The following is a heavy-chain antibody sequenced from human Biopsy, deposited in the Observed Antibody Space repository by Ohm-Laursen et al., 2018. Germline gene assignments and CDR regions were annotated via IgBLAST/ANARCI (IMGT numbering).Heavy chain of an antibody. CDR2: FAPENGKT. J-gene: IGHJ4*02. D-gene: IGHD1-1*01. CDR1: AYTLTALS. CDR3: AADINVWNVNY. V-gene: IGHV1-24*01. Sequence: PSVKVSCKVSAYTLTALSMHWVRQAPGKGLEWMGGFAPENGKTVYAQNFQARVSMTEDTSTDTAYMELRSLRSEDTAVYYCAADINVWNVNYWGQGTQVTVSS.